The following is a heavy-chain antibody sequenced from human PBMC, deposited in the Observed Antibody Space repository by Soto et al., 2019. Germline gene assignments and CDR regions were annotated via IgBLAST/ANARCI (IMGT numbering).Heavy chain of an antibody. V-gene: IGHV4-34*01. Sequence: SETLSLTCTVYSGSFSGYYYSWIRQSPGKGLEWIGEITHGGSTTYSPSLKSRVTMSLDTSKNQFSLNMTSMTAADTAVYYCARGRLFLTTSGLAITYFDYWGQGTLVTVSS. CDR2: ITHGGST. CDR3: ARGRLFLTTSGLAITYFDY. CDR1: SGSFSGYY. D-gene: IGHD3-3*01. J-gene: IGHJ4*02.